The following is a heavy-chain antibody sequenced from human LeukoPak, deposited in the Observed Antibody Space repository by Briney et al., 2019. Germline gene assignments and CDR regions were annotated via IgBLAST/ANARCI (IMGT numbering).Heavy chain of an antibody. CDR1: GFTVSSNY. Sequence: GGSLRLSCAASGFTVSSNYMSWVRQAPGKGLEWVSVIYSGGSTYYADSVKGRFTISRDNSKNTLYLQMNSLRAEDTAVYYCARDLERRYYFDYWGQGTLVTVSS. D-gene: IGHD1-1*01. CDR3: ARDLERRYYFDY. CDR2: IYSGGST. J-gene: IGHJ4*02. V-gene: IGHV3-53*01.